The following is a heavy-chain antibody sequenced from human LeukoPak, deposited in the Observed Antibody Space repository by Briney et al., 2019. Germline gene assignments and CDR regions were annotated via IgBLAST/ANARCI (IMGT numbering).Heavy chain of an antibody. Sequence: GGSLRLSCAASGFTFTTYSMNWVRQAPGKGLEWVSYISRSSRTIYYADSVKGRFTISRDNAKNSLYLQMNSLRAEDTAVYYCASEIVVVVNRGYYFDYWGQGTLVTVSS. D-gene: IGHD2-15*01. CDR2: ISRSSRTI. V-gene: IGHV3-48*04. CDR3: ASEIVVVVNRGYYFDY. J-gene: IGHJ4*02. CDR1: GFTFTTYS.